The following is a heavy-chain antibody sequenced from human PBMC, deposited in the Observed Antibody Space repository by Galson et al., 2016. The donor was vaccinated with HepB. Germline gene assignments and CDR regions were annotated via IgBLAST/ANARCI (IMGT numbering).Heavy chain of an antibody. CDR2: IWYDGTSK. J-gene: IGHJ5*01. CDR3: AKVATPNRNYENWFDS. D-gene: IGHD4-11*01. Sequence: SLRLSCAASGFTFSNFAMRWVRQAPGKGLEWVAVIWYDGTSKYYVDSVKGRFTISRDNSKNTLNLQMNSLRAEDTAVYYCAKVATPNRNYENWFDSWGQGTLVTVSS. V-gene: IGHV3-33*06. CDR1: GFTFSNFA.